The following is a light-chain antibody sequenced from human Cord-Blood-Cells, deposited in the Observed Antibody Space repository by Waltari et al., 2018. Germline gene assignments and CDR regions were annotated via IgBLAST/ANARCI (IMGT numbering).Light chain of an antibody. CDR2: KAS. Sequence: DIQMTQSPSTLSASVGDRVTITCRASQSISSWLAWYQQKPGKAPKLLIYKASSVESGVASRFSGSGSGTEFTLTISSLQPDDFATYYCQHYNSYWWTFGQGTKVEIK. V-gene: IGKV1-5*03. CDR1: QSISSW. J-gene: IGKJ1*01. CDR3: QHYNSYWWT.